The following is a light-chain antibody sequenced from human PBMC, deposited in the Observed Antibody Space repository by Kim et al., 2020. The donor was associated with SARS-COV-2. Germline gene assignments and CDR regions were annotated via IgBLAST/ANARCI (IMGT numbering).Light chain of an antibody. CDR2: GAS. CDR1: QSVSSI. CDR3: QQYNNWPYT. J-gene: IGKJ2*01. V-gene: IGKV3-15*01. Sequence: SVSPGERAHLSRSASQSVSSILAWYQQKPGQAPRLLIYGASTRATGFPARFSGSGSGTEFTLTLSSLQSEDFAVYYCQQYNNWPYTFGQGTKLEI.